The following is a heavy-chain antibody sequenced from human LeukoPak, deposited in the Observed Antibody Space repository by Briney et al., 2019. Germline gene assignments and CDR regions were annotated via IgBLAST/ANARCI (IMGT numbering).Heavy chain of an antibody. J-gene: IGHJ5*02. V-gene: IGHV4-61*02. Sequence: SQTLSLTCTVSGGSISSGSYYGSWIRQPAGKGLEWIGRIYTSGSTNYNPSRKSRFTISVDTAKNPFSLKLSSVTAADTAVYYCARDTVTDFNWFDPWGQGTLVTVSS. CDR1: GGSISSGSYY. CDR2: IYTSGST. D-gene: IGHD4-17*01. CDR3: ARDTVTDFNWFDP.